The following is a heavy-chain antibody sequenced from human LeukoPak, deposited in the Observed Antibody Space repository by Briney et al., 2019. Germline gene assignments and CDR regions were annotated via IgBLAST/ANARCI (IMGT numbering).Heavy chain of an antibody. J-gene: IGHJ4*02. CDR3: ARLSGGNPGNF. D-gene: IGHD3-10*01. V-gene: IGHV4-39*01. CDR2: VYYSGNT. CDR1: GDSVTSSSYH. Sequence: PSETLSLTCSVSGDSVTSSSYHWGWIRQPPGEGLEWIGTVYYSGNTYYNPSLKSRLTLSIDASKNQVSLRLSTVTVTDTAIYYCARLSGGNPGNFWGQGTLVTVSS.